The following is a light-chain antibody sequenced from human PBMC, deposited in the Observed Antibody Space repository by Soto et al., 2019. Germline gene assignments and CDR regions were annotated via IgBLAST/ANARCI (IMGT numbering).Light chain of an antibody. CDR1: QSVNSRY. V-gene: IGKV3-20*01. Sequence: DIVLTQSPGTLSLSPGERATLSCRASQSVNSRYLAWYQQKPGQAPRLLIYGASSRATGIPDRFSGSGSGTDFTLTISRLEPEDFAVYYCQQYGSSPRTFGQGTKVDIK. CDR2: GAS. CDR3: QQYGSSPRT. J-gene: IGKJ1*01.